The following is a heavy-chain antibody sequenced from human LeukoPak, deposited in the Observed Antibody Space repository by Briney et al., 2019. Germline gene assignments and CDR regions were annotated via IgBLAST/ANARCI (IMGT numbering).Heavy chain of an antibody. CDR2: INPNSGGT. D-gene: IGHD5-18*01. J-gene: IGHJ3*02. Sequence: ASVKVSCKASGYTFTGYYMHWVRQAPGQGLEWMGRINPNSGGTNYAQKFQGRVTMTRDTSISTAYMELSRLRSDDTAVYHCARDLGYSYGLVDSFDIWGQGTMVTVSS. CDR3: ARDLGYSYGLVDSFDI. CDR1: GYTFTGYY. V-gene: IGHV1-2*06.